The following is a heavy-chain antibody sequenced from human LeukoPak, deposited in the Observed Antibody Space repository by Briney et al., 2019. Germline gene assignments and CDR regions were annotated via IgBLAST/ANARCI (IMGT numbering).Heavy chain of an antibody. J-gene: IGHJ6*02. CDR1: GFAFSSYE. CDR3: AREPYGVGNGMDV. CDR2: ISSSGNTI. V-gene: IGHV3-48*03. D-gene: IGHD4-17*01. Sequence: GGSLRLSCAASGFAFSSYEMNWVRQAPGKGLEWVSHISSSGNTIYYADSVKGRFTISRDNAKKSLYLQMNSLRAEDTAVYYCAREPYGVGNGMDVWGQGTTVTVSS.